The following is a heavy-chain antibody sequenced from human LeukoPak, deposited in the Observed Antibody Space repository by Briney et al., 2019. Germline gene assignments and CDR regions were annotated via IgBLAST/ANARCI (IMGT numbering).Heavy chain of an antibody. CDR3: ARDLYSNYGGGWFDP. Sequence: ASVKVSCKASGYTFTSYGISWVRQAPGQGLEWMGWISAYNGNTNYAQKLQGRVTMTTDTSTSTACMELRSLRSDDTAVYYCARDLYSNYGGGWFDPWGQGTLVTVSS. CDR1: GYTFTSYG. J-gene: IGHJ5*02. D-gene: IGHD4-11*01. V-gene: IGHV1-18*01. CDR2: ISAYNGNT.